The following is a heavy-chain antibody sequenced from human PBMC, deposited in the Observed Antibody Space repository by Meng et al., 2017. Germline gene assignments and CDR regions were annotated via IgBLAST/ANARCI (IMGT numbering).Heavy chain of an antibody. Sequence: AHLRQSGPGLVNPPKTLALTCANHGDSGSSNSAAWNWIRQSPSRGLEWLGRTYYRYKWYNDYAVSVKSRITLNPDTSKNQFSLPLNSVTPEDTAVYYCAREDGYNRENWYFDLWGRGTLVTVSS. CDR3: AREDGYNRENWYFDL. D-gene: IGHD5-24*01. J-gene: IGHJ2*01. CDR2: TYYRYKWYN. CDR1: GDSGSSNSAA. V-gene: IGHV6-1*01.